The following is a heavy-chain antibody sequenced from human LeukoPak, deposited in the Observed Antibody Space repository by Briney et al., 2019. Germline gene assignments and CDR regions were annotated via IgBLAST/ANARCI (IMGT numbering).Heavy chain of an antibody. CDR3: AQNGIAAAAPLRKYFQH. D-gene: IGHD6-13*01. J-gene: IGHJ1*01. CDR1: GFTFSNAW. CDR2: IKSKTDGGTT. Sequence: GGSLRLSCAASGFTFSNAWMSWVRQAPGKGLEWVGRIKSKTDGGTTDYAAPVKGKFTISRDDSKNTLYLQMNSLKTEDTAVYYCAQNGIAAAAPLRKYFQHWGQGTLVTVSS. V-gene: IGHV3-15*01.